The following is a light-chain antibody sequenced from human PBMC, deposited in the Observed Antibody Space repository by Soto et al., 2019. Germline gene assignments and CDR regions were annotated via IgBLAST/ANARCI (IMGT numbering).Light chain of an antibody. CDR3: QQYYSPPLS. J-gene: IGKJ4*01. CDR2: WAS. V-gene: IGKV4-1*01. Sequence: EIMMTQSPDSLAVSLGGRATINCTSSQSVLFSSNNQNYIAWFQQKSGQPPKLLIYWASTRESGVTDRFSGSGSGTDFTLTISRLQAEDVAVYFCQQYYSPPLSFGGGTKVEIK. CDR1: QSVLFSSNNQNY.